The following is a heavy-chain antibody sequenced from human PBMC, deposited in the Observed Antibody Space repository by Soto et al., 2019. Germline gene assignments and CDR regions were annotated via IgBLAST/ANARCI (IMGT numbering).Heavy chain of an antibody. CDR3: ASAHVIVVVGSAFDY. Sequence: SETLSLTCTVSGYSISSGSYWGWIRQPPGKGPEWIARIYHGGTTFYNPSLKSRVTVSVDTSTNQFSLKLGSITAADTAVYYCASAHVIVVVGSAFDYWGYGILVTVSS. V-gene: IGHV4-38-2*02. CDR2: IYHGGTT. D-gene: IGHD2-15*01. CDR1: GYSISSGSY. J-gene: IGHJ4*01.